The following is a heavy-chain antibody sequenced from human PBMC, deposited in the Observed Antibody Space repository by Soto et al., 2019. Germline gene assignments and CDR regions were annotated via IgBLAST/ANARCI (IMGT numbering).Heavy chain of an antibody. CDR2: FDPEDGET. J-gene: IGHJ4*02. D-gene: IGHD6-6*01. V-gene: IGHV1-24*01. CDR3: ATSSLYSSSDFDY. Sequence: GASVKVSCKVSGYTLTELSMHWVRQAPGKGLEWMGGFDPEDGETIYAQKFQGRVTMTEDTSTDTAYMELNSLRSEDTAVYYCATSSLYSSSDFDYWGQGTLVTVSS. CDR1: GYTLTELS.